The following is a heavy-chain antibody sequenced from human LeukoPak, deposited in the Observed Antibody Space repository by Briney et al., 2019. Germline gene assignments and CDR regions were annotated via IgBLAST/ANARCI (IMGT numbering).Heavy chain of an antibody. CDR1: GFTFSSYA. CDR2: ISHDGSNK. Sequence: GGSPRLSCAASGFTFSSYAIHWVRQAPGKGLEWVTFISHDGSNKYYADSVKGRFTISRDNSKKTLYLQVNSLRVEDTAVYYCARGSHQDYFGSMTYLFDYWGQGTLVTVSS. V-gene: IGHV3-30*04. CDR3: ARGSHQDYFGSMTYLFDY. J-gene: IGHJ4*02. D-gene: IGHD3-10*01.